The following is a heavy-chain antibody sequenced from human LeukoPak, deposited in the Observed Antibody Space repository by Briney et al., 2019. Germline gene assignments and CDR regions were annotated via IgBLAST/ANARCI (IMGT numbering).Heavy chain of an antibody. CDR1: GFTFSAYS. CDR2: ISSSSSTI. D-gene: IGHD4-11*01. J-gene: IGHJ4*02. CDR3: ARDLSPWVATVTGLDS. V-gene: IGHV3-48*02. Sequence: PGGSLRLSCAASGFTFSAYSMNWVRQAPGRGLEWVSYISSSSSTIYYADSVKGRFTISRDNAKNSLYLQMNSLRDEDTAVYYCARDLSPWVATVTGLDSWGQGTLVTVSS.